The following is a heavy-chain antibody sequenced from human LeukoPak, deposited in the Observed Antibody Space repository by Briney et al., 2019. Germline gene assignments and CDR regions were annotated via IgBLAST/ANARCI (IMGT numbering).Heavy chain of an antibody. J-gene: IGHJ4*02. CDR3: ASDRVLGSGSLDN. V-gene: IGHV3-74*01. Sequence: GGSLRLSCTASGFSFSDFWMHWVRQAPGKGLVWVSRIRGDGYDTNYADSVKSRFTISRDNAQNTLYLQMNSLRAEDTAVYYCASDRVLGSGSLDNWGQGTLVTVSS. D-gene: IGHD3-10*01. CDR1: GFSFSDFW. CDR2: IRGDGYDT.